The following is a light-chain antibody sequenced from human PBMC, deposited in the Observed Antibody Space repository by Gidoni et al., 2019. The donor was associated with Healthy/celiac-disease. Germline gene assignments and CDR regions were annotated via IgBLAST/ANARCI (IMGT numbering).Light chain of an antibody. Sequence: DIQLTQSPSTLSASVGDRVTIPCRASQSISSWLAWYQQKPGKAPKLLIYKASSLESGVPSRFSGSGSGTEFTLTISSLQPDDFATYCCQQYNSYSRYTFGQGTKLEIK. J-gene: IGKJ2*01. CDR2: KAS. V-gene: IGKV1-5*03. CDR1: QSISSW. CDR3: QQYNSYSRYT.